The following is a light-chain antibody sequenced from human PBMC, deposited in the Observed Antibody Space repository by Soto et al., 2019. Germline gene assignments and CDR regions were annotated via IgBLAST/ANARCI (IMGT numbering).Light chain of an antibody. J-gene: IGKJ4*01. CDR3: QQSNNWPPLT. CDR1: QSVAGN. V-gene: IGKV3-15*01. CDR2: GVS. Sequence: EIVMTQFPATLSVSLGETATLSCRASQSVAGNLAWYRQKPGQPPRLLIYGVSTRATGVPARFSGSGSETDFSLTISSLQIEDFALYYCQQSNNWPPLTFGGGTKVDIK.